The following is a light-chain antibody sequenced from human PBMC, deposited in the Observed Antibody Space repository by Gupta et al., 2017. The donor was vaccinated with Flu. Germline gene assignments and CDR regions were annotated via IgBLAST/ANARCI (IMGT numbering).Light chain of an antibody. Sequence: EIVLTQSPGTLSLSPGERATLSCRASQSVSSSYLAWYKQKPGKAPRLLIYGESSRVTGIPDRFSGSGSGTDFTLTISRLEPEDFAVYYCQQYGSSPPWTFGQGTKVEIK. V-gene: IGKV3-20*01. CDR2: GES. CDR3: QQYGSSPPWT. J-gene: IGKJ1*01. CDR1: QSVSSSY.